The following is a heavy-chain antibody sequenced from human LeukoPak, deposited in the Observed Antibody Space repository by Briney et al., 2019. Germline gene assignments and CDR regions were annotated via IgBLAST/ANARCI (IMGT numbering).Heavy chain of an antibody. J-gene: IGHJ6*02. D-gene: IGHD6-19*01. V-gene: IGHV4-4*07. CDR3: ARDLAVAGTYGMDV. CDR1: GGSFSGYY. CDR2: IYTSGST. Sequence: SETLSLTCAVYGGSFSGYYWSWIRQPAGKGLEWIGRIYTSGSTNYNPSLKSRVTMSVDTSKNQFSLKLSSVTAADTAVYYCARDLAVAGTYGMDVWGQGTTVTVSS.